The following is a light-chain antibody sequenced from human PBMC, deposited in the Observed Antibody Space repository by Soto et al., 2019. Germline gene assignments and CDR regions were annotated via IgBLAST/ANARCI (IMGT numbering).Light chain of an antibody. V-gene: IGKV3-20*01. CDR2: GAS. J-gene: IGKJ1*01. CDR1: QIVSSSY. CDR3: QQYVSSPRT. Sequence: EIALTQSPGTLSLSPGDRATLSCRASQIVSSSYLAWYQQKPGQAPRLLMYGASNRATGIPDRFSGSGSGTDFTLTISGLEPEDFAVYYCQQYVSSPRTFGQGTKVDI.